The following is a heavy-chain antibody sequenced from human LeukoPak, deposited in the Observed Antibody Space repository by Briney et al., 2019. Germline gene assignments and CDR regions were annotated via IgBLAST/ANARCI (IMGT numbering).Heavy chain of an antibody. Sequence: SETLSLTCAVYGGSFSGYYWSWIRQPPGKGLEWIAEIHHSGSINYNPSLKSRVTISVDKAKNQFSLNLNSVTAADTAVYYCARGGDRSFDTWGQGALVTVSS. CDR1: GGSFSGYY. J-gene: IGHJ4*02. V-gene: IGHV4-34*01. CDR3: ARGGDRSFDT. CDR2: IHHSGSI. D-gene: IGHD3-10*01.